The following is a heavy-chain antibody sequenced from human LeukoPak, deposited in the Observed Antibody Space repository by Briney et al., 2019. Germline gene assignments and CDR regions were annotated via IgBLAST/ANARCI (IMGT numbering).Heavy chain of an antibody. CDR1: GGSINNYY. V-gene: IGHV4-59*08. D-gene: IGHD4-11*01. J-gene: IGHJ3*02. Sequence: SETLSLTCTVSGGSINNYYWSWMRQPPGQGPEWIGYIYYSGTTSYNPSLTSRVTISIDTSKNQFSLKLTSVTAADTAVYYCARHDPSKNGAYDIWGQGAMVTVSS. CDR2: IYYSGTT. CDR3: ARHDPSKNGAYDI.